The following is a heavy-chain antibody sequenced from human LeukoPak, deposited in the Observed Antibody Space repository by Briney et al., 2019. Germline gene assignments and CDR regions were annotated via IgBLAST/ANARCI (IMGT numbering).Heavy chain of an antibody. D-gene: IGHD3-22*01. CDR1: TGSVSSGSHY. Sequence: SETLSLTCTVSTGSVSSGSHYWSWIRQPPGKRLEWIGYIYHGGSTTYNPSLKSRVTISIYTSKNQFSLRLSSVTAADTAVYYCARALIGSVPDYWGQGALVTVSS. CDR3: ARALIGSVPDY. J-gene: IGHJ4*02. V-gene: IGHV4-61*01. CDR2: IYHGGST.